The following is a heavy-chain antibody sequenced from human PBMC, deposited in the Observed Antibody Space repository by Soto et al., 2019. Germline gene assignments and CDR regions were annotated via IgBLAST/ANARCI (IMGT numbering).Heavy chain of an antibody. CDR3: ARGGVKGITSRGQVYN. J-gene: IGHJ4*02. CDR1: GFTFSDYY. CDR2: ISSSGDST. D-gene: IGHD3-16*01. V-gene: IGHV3-11*06. Sequence: QVQVVESGGGLVKPGGSLRLSCAASGFTFSDYYMSWIRQAPGKGLEWVSFISSSGDSTKYADSVKGRFTISRDNAKNSLYLQLNSLRAEDTAVYYCARGGVKGITSRGQVYNWGQGTLVTVSS.